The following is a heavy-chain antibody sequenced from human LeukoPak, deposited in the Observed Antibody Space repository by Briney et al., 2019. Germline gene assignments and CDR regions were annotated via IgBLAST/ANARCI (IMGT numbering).Heavy chain of an antibody. V-gene: IGHV1-2*02. CDR3: ARAPSWIQLWLLGY. D-gene: IGHD5-18*01. Sequence: ASVKVSCKASGYTFTGYYMHWVRQAPGQGLEWMGWINPNSGGTNYAQKFQGRVTMTRDTSISAAYMELSRLRSDDTAVYYCARAPSWIQLWLLGYWGQGTLVTVSS. J-gene: IGHJ4*02. CDR1: GYTFTGYY. CDR2: INPNSGGT.